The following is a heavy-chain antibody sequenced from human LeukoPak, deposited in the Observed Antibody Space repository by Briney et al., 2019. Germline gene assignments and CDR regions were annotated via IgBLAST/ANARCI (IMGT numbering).Heavy chain of an antibody. J-gene: IGHJ4*02. CDR3: ARASAYGDFDY. V-gene: IGHV3-74*01. CDR1: GLTFCSCW. CDR2: ISSDGSST. Sequence: GGSLRLSCAASGLTFCSCWMHWVRQAPGKGLVWVSRISSDGSSTTYADSVKGRFTISRDNAKNTLYLQMNSLRAEDTAVYYCARASAYGDFDYWGQGTLVTVSS. D-gene: IGHD4-17*01.